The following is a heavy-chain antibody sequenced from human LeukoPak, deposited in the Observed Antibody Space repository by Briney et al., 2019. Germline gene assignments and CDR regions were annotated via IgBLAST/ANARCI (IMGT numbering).Heavy chain of an antibody. J-gene: IGHJ4*02. CDR3: AKGNYDYVWGSYREGYFDY. CDR1: GGSFSGYY. Sequence: SETLSLTCTVYGGSFSGYYWSWIRQPPGKGLEWIGYIYYSGSTNYNPSLKSRVTISVDTSKNQFSLKLSSVTAADTAVYYCAKGNYDYVWGSYREGYFDYWGQGTLVTVSS. CDR2: IYYSGST. V-gene: IGHV4-59*01. D-gene: IGHD3-16*02.